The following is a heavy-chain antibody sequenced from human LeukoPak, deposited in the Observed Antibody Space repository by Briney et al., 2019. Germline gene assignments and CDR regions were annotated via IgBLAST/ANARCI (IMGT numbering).Heavy chain of an antibody. CDR3: ARLLRPGGRKGDCFDI. CDR1: GGSITGHH. CDR2: FYDSGDF. J-gene: IGHJ3*02. Sequence: SETLSLTCTVSGGSITGHHWTWIRQPPGTGLEWIGYFYDSGDFNYNPSLKSRATISMDMSNNQFSLRMSSVTAADTAMYYCARLLRPGGRKGDCFDIWGQGTMVTVSS. V-gene: IGHV4-59*08. D-gene: IGHD2-21*01.